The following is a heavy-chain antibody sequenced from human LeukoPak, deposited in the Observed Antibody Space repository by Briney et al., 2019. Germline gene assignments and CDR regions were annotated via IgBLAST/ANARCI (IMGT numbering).Heavy chain of an antibody. CDR3: ARAGGANSPWAF. CDR2: IKQDGSET. D-gene: IGHD4/OR15-4a*01. Sequence: GGSLRLSCVASGFTFSNYWMSWVRQAPGKGLEWVANIKQDGSETYYVDSVKGRFTISRDNAKNSLYLQVDSLRAEDTAVYYFARAGGANSPWAFWGQGTLVTVSS. V-gene: IGHV3-7*01. J-gene: IGHJ4*02. CDR1: GFTFSNYW.